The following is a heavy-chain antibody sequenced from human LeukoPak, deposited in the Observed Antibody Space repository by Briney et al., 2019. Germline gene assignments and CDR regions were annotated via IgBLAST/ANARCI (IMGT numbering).Heavy chain of an antibody. Sequence: ASVKVSCKASGYTFTRYDINWVRQATGQGLEWMGWLNPKSGNTGHAQKFQGRVTITRDTSISTVYMELSSLRSEDTAVYYCATVKSWGSLNLDYWGQGTLLTVSS. CDR1: GYTFTRYD. V-gene: IGHV1-8*03. CDR3: ATVKSWGSLNLDY. J-gene: IGHJ4*02. CDR2: LNPKSGNT. D-gene: IGHD7-27*01.